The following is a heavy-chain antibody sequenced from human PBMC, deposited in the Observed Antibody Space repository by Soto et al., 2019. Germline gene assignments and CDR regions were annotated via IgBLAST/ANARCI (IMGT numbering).Heavy chain of an antibody. D-gene: IGHD3-10*01. V-gene: IGHV3-23*01. J-gene: IGHJ6*02. Sequence: LRLSCAASGFTFSNYGMSWVRQAPGKGLEWVSGITGSGYNTYYADSVQGRFTISRDTSKNTLYLQMNSLRAEDTAVYYCARAFGSGSYYNPRPLDVWGQGTTVTVSS. CDR2: ITGSGYNT. CDR3: ARAFGSGSYYNPRPLDV. CDR1: GFTFSNYG.